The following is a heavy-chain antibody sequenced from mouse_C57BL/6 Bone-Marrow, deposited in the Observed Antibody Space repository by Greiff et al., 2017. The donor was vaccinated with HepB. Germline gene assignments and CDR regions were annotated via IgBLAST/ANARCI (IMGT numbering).Heavy chain of an antibody. Sequence: EVKLVESGPGLVKPSQSLSLTCSVTGYSITSGYYWNWIRQFPGNKLEWMGYISYDGSNNYNPSLKNRISITRDTSKNQFFLKLNSVTTEDTATYYCARDREVLLRFAWFAYWGQGTLVTVSA. D-gene: IGHD1-1*01. CDR1: GYSITSGYY. J-gene: IGHJ3*01. CDR3: ARDREVLLRFAWFAY. V-gene: IGHV3-6*01. CDR2: ISYDGSN.